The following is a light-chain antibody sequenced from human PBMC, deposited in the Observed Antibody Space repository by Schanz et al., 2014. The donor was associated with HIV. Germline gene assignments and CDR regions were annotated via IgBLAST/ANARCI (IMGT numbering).Light chain of an antibody. V-gene: IGKV3-20*01. Sequence: EIVMTQSPATLSVSPGERATLSCRASQSISTYVAWYQQSPGQSPRLLIYGASNRATGIPDSFSGSGSGTDFTLTISRLEPEDFAVYYCQQYGSPWTFGQGTKVEIK. CDR1: QSISTY. CDR2: GAS. CDR3: QQYGSPWT. J-gene: IGKJ1*01.